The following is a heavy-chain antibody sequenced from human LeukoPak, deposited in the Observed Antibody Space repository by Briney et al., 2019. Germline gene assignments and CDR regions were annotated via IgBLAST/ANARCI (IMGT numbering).Heavy chain of an antibody. J-gene: IGHJ4*02. D-gene: IGHD3-10*01. Sequence: SETLSLTCTVSGGSISSSSHYWGWIRQPPGKGLEWIGSIHHSGITNYIPSLKSRVTISVDTSKNQFSLKLNSVTAADTAVYYCARHLDYYGSGSYLGFWGQGTLVTVSS. CDR3: ARHLDYYGSGSYLGF. V-gene: IGHV4-39*01. CDR2: IHHSGIT. CDR1: GGSISSSSHY.